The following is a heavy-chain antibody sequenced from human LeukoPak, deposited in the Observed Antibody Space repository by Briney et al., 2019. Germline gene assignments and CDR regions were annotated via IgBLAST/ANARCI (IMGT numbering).Heavy chain of an antibody. J-gene: IGHJ4*02. D-gene: IGHD6-19*01. CDR2: ISGSESSI. CDR3: ARVSGWYGAYFDY. Sequence: GGSLRLSCEASGITFSSYEMNWVRQAPGEGLEWVSYISGSESSIYYADSVKGRFTISRDNAKNSLYLQMNSLRAEDTAVYYCARVSGWYGAYFDYWGQGTLVTVSS. CDR1: GITFSSYE. V-gene: IGHV3-48*03.